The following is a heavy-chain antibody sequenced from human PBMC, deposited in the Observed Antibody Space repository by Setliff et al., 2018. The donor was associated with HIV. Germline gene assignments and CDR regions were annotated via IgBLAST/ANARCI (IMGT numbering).Heavy chain of an antibody. CDR3: AKDHATSSWFTALLDY. CDR2: ISSSSSYI. Sequence: PGGSLRLSCAASGFTFSSYNMNWVRQAPGKGLEWVSSISSSSSYIYYADSVKGRFTISRDNAKNSVYLQMNSLRAEDTAVYYCAKDHATSSWFTALLDYWGQGALVTVSS. V-gene: IGHV3-21*06. CDR1: GFTFSSYN. J-gene: IGHJ4*02. D-gene: IGHD6-13*01.